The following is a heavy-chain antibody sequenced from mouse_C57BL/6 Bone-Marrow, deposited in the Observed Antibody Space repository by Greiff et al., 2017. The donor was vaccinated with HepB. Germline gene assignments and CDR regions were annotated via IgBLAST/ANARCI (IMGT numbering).Heavy chain of an antibody. CDR1: GFTFSTYG. V-gene: IGHV5-6*01. Sequence: EVMLVESGGDLVKPGGSLKLSCAASGFTFSTYGMSWVRQTPDKRLEWVATVSTGGGYTYYPDSVKGRFTISRDTAKNTLYLQMGGLKSEDTAMFYCTRLAYYYDSEGFAYWGQGTLVTVSA. D-gene: IGHD1-1*01. J-gene: IGHJ3*01. CDR3: TRLAYYYDSEGFAY. CDR2: VSTGGGYT.